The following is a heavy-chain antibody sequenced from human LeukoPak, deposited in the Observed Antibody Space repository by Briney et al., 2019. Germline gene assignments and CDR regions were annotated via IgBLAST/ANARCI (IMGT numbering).Heavy chain of an antibody. D-gene: IGHD3-10*01. V-gene: IGHV4-31*03. Sequence: PSQALSLTCTVSGGSISSGDYYWSWIRQHPGKGLEWIGYIYYSGSTYYNPSLKSRVTISVDTSKNQFSLKLSSVTAADTAVYYCARDGSLGFGEFAWGQGTLVTVSS. CDR3: ARDGSLGFGEFA. CDR2: IYYSGST. J-gene: IGHJ5*02. CDR1: GGSISSGDYY.